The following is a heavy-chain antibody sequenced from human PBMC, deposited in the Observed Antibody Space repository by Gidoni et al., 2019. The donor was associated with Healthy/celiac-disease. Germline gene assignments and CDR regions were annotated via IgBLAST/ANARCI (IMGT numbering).Heavy chain of an antibody. CDR1: GYSISSGYY. CDR2: IYHSGST. D-gene: IGHD1-26*01. CDR3: ARGPRSGSYDY. V-gene: IGHV4-38-2*02. Sequence: QVQLQESGPGLVKPSETLSLTCTVSGYSISSGYYWGWIRQPPGKGLEWIGSIYHSGSTYYNPSLKSRVTISVDTSKNQFSLKLSSVTAADTAGYYCARGPRSGSYDYWGQGTLVTVSS. J-gene: IGHJ4*02.